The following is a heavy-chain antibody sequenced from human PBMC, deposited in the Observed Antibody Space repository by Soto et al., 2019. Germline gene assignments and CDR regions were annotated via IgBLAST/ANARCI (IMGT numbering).Heavy chain of an antibody. D-gene: IGHD3-16*01. CDR2: ISSGGETV. Sequence: GGSLRLSCAASGFTFSDYYMTWIRQAPGKGLEWVSYISSGGETVYYADSVKGRFTVSRDNANKSLYLEMNSLRAEDSAVYYCARDMTPRGGGMLIDSWGQGTPVTVSS. V-gene: IGHV3-11*01. CDR3: ARDMTPRGGGMLIDS. J-gene: IGHJ4*02. CDR1: GFTFSDYY.